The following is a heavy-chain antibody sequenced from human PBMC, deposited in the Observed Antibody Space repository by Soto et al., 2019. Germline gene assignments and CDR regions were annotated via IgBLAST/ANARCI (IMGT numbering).Heavy chain of an antibody. CDR2: IIPIFGTA. D-gene: IGHD3-22*01. V-gene: IGHV1-69*01. CDR3: AREAGAGYYYEGDVDYDYYGMDV. Sequence: QVQLVQSGAEVKKPWSSVKVSCKASGGTFSSYAISWVRQAPGQGLEWMGGIIPIFGTANYAQKFKGRVTITADESTSTAYMELSSLRSEDTAVYYCAREAGAGYYYEGDVDYDYYGMDVWGQGTTVTVSS. J-gene: IGHJ6*02. CDR1: GGTFSSYA.